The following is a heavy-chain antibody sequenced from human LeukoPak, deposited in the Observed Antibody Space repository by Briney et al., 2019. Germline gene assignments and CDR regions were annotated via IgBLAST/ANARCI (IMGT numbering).Heavy chain of an antibody. V-gene: IGHV3-30-3*01. CDR3: ARDRYYVPDN. CDR2: ITPDGGNK. Sequence: GTSLRLPCAASGFSFSTYAMYWVRQAPGKGLEWVAVITPDGGNKLYADSVKGRFTVSRDNAKNTVYLQINNLRAEDTAVYYCARDRYYVPDNWGQGTLVTVSS. J-gene: IGHJ4*02. CDR1: GFSFSTYA. D-gene: IGHD3-10*02.